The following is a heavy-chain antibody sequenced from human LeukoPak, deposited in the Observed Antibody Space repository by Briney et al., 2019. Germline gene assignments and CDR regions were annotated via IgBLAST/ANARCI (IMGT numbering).Heavy chain of an antibody. Sequence: SETLSLTCTFSGGSINSGSFYWGWIRQPPGKGLEWIGSISYGGSTYYNPSLKSRVTISVDTSKNQFSLKLSSVTAADTAVYYCARAGLSISGRPGAFDIWGQGTMVTVSS. CDR2: ISYGGST. CDR1: GGSINSGSFY. CDR3: ARAGLSISGRPGAFDI. D-gene: IGHD6-19*01. V-gene: IGHV4-39*07. J-gene: IGHJ3*02.